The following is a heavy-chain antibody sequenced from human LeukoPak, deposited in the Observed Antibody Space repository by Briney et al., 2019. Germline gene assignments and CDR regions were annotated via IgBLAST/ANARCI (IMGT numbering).Heavy chain of an antibody. V-gene: IGHV3-21*01. CDR3: ARPNITSYYDSRGYDAFDV. CDR1: GFTFSSYS. Sequence: PGGSLRLSCAASGFTFSSYSMNWVRQAPGKGLEWASSISGSSLYIYYADSVKGRFTISRDNAKNSLYLQMNSLRAEDTAVYYCARPNITSYYDSRGYDAFDVWGQGTMVTVYS. J-gene: IGHJ3*01. CDR2: ISGSSLYI. D-gene: IGHD3-22*01.